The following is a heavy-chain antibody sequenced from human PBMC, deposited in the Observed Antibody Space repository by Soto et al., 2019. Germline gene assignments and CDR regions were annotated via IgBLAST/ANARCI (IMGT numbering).Heavy chain of an antibody. J-gene: IGHJ4*02. CDR2: INTANGNT. D-gene: IGHD3-10*01. V-gene: IGHV1-3*04. Sequence: ASVKVSCKAFGYTFSNYALHWVRQAPGQNFEWMGWINTANGNTKYSQNYQGRITITSDASATTVYLELNSLKSEDSAIYYSGKVRIIMIRGVLLMHYWGQGTLVTVSS. CDR3: GKVRIIMIRGVLLMHY. CDR1: GYTFSNYA.